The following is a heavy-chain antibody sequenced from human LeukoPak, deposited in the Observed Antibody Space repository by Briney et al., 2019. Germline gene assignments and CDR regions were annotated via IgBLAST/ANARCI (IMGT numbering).Heavy chain of an antibody. Sequence: GGSLRLSCAASGFTVSSNYMSWVRQAPGKGLEWVSYISSSSSTIYYADSVKGRFTISRDNAKNSLYLQMNSLRAEDTAVYYCARDSRYSSSWYNYWGQGTLVTVSS. CDR1: GFTVSSNY. D-gene: IGHD6-13*01. CDR3: ARDSRYSSSWYNY. CDR2: ISSSSSTI. J-gene: IGHJ4*02. V-gene: IGHV3-48*01.